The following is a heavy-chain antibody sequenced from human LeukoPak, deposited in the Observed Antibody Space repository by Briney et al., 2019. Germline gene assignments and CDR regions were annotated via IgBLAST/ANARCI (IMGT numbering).Heavy chain of an antibody. J-gene: IGHJ6*03. CDR3: AREHYFYHMDG. CDR2: IASSGSTI. V-gene: IGHV3-48*03. Sequence: GGSLRLSCAGAGFTFSSYEMSGVRQAPGKGEGWVSYIASSGSTIHYADSVKGRFTISRDNAKNSLYLQMDSLRGEDTAVYYCAREHYFYHMDGWGEGTTVTVSS. CDR1: GFTFSSYE.